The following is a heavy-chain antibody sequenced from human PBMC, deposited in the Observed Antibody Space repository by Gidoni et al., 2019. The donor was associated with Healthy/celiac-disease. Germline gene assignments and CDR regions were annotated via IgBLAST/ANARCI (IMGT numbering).Heavy chain of an antibody. CDR3: ARASGVEWLRLKSGVHYYFDY. V-gene: IGHV1-69*01. CDR2: IIPIFGTA. Sequence: QVQLVQSGAEVKNPGSSVKVSCKASGGTFSSYAISWVRQAPGQGLEWMGGIIPIFGTANYAQKFQGRVTITADESTSTAYMELSSLRSEDTAVYDCARASGVEWLRLKSGVHYYFDYWGQGTLVTVSS. J-gene: IGHJ4*02. CDR1: GGTFSSYA. D-gene: IGHD5-12*01.